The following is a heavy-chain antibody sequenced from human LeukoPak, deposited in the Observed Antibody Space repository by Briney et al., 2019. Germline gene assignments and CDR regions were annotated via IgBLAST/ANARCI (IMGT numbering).Heavy chain of an antibody. CDR2: IWSAENNK. CDR1: GFTFRNYG. J-gene: IGHJ6*02. V-gene: IGHV3-33*06. D-gene: IGHD2-15*01. CDR3: AKEVFRYGYHGLDV. Sequence: GGSLRLSCAASGFTFRNYGMHWVRQAPGKGLEWVAVIWSAENNKYYADSVQGRFTISRDNSKNTLYLQMNSLRAEDTAVYYCAKEVFRYGYHGLDVWGQGTTVTVS.